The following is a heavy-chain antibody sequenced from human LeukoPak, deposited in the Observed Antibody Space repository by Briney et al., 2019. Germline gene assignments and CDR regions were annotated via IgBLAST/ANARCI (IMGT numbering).Heavy chain of an antibody. D-gene: IGHD6-19*01. CDR1: VYSISSNNW. CDR2: IYYSGNT. J-gene: IGHJ3*02. CDR3: ARNQAVAANRGAFDI. V-gene: IGHV4-28*01. Sequence: SETLSLTCAVSVYSISSNNWWAWIRQPPGKGLECIGYIYYSGNTYYNPYNPSLTSRVTMSVDTSKNQFSLKLDSVTERDTAMYYCARNQAVAANRGAFDIWGEGTMVTVSS.